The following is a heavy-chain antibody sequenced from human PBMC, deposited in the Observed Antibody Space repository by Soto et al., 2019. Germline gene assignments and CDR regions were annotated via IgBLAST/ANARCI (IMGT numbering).Heavy chain of an antibody. CDR1: GGSFSGYY. CDR2: INHSGST. V-gene: IGHV4-34*01. J-gene: IGHJ3*02. CDR3: ARGPTPGIVVVPAANDAFDI. D-gene: IGHD2-2*01. Sequence: QVQLQQWGAGLLKPSETLSLTCAVYGGSFSGYYWSWIRQPPGKGLEWIGEINHSGSTNYNPSLKSRVTISVDTSKNQFSLKLSSVTAADTAVYYCARGPTPGIVVVPAANDAFDIWGQGTMVTVSS.